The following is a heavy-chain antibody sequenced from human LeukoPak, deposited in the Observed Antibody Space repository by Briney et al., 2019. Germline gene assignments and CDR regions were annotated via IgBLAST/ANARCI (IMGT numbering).Heavy chain of an antibody. V-gene: IGHV4-59*01. CDR2: IYYSGST. CDR1: GGSISSYY. D-gene: IGHD1-26*01. J-gene: IGHJ4*02. Sequence: SETLSLTCTVSGGSISSYYWSWIRQSPGKGLEWIGYIYYSGSTNYNPSLKSRVTISVDTSKNQFSLKLSSVTAADTAVYYCASSGIVGATMGFDYWGQGTLVTVSS. CDR3: ASSGIVGATMGFDY.